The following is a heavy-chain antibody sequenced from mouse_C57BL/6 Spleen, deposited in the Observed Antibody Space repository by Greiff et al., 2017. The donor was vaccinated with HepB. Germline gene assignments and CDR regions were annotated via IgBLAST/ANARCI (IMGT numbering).Heavy chain of an antibody. D-gene: IGHD1-1*01. CDR2: IYPRSGNT. Sequence: QVQLQQSGAELARPGASVKLSCKASGYTFTSYGISWVKRRTGQGLEWIGEIYPRSGNTYYNEKFKGKATLTADKSSSTAYMELRSLTSEDSAVYFCARGWDYYYFDYWGQGTTLTVSS. CDR1: GYTFTSYG. CDR3: ARGWDYYYFDY. V-gene: IGHV1-81*01. J-gene: IGHJ2*01.